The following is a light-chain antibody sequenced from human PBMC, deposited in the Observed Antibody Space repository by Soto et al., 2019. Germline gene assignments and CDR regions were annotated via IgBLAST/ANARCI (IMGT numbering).Light chain of an antibody. CDR1: QNIDRW. V-gene: IGKV1-5*01. CDR3: QKSDHLPL. J-gene: IGKJ3*01. Sequence: DIQMTQSPSTLSTSVGDRATITCRATQNIDRWLAWYQQKPGKAPKLLIYEASSLEGGVPSRFSGSGSGTEFTLTVSGLQAEDFATYYCQKSDHLPLFGPGTKVDMK. CDR2: EAS.